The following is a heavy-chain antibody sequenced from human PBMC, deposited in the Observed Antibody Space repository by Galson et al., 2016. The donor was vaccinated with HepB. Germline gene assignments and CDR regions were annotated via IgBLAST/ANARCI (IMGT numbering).Heavy chain of an antibody. CDR3: ARFIISSGSLDF. J-gene: IGHJ4*02. CDR2: ISSSSGYI. D-gene: IGHD6-19*01. V-gene: IGHV3-21*01. CDR1: GFAFGNYA. Sequence: SLRLSCAASGFAFGNYAMYWVRQAPGQGLEWVSSISSSSGYIYYADSVTGRFTISRDNAKNSVFLHMNSLRAEDTALYYCARFIISSGSLDFWGLGTLVTVSS.